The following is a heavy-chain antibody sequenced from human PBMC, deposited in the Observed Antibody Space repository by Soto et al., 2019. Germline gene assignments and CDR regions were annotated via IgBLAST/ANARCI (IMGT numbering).Heavy chain of an antibody. CDR3: GRGLYCGCGCYSHFDY. J-gene: IGHJ4*02. V-gene: IGHV1-69*01. Sequence: VQLVQSGAEVKKPGSSVKVSCKASGGTFSNYPFIWVRQAPGQGLDWMGGIIPIFGTTDYGQRFQGRVTITADESTTTAYMELSSLRSDDTAVYYCGRGLYCGCGCYSHFDYWGQGTLVTVSS. CDR1: GGTFSNYP. CDR2: IIPIFGTT. D-gene: IGHD2-21*01.